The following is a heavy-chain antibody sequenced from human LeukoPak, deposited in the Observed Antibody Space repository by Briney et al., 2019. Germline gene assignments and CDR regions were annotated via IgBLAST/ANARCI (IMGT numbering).Heavy chain of an antibody. D-gene: IGHD1-1*01. CDR3: KSGGAAPGSFDY. J-gene: IGHJ4*02. CDR1: GFTFSRYW. CDR2: IKYDGNEE. Sequence: GGSLRLSCAASGFTFSRYWMSWMRQAPGKGLEWVANIKYDGNEEYYVDSVKGRFTISRDNAKNSLYLQLDSLRVEDTAVYYCKSGGAAPGSFDYWGQGTLVTVSP. V-gene: IGHV3-7*01.